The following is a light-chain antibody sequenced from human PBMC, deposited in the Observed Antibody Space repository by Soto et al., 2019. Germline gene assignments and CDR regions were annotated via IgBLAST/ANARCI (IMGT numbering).Light chain of an antibody. Sequence: QSVLTQPPSASGTPGQKVAISCSGSSSNIGGNTVNWYQHVPGTPPKLLIYNNNQRPSGVPDRLSGSKSGTSASLAISGLQSEDEADYYCATWDDSLNCVVFGGGTKLTVL. V-gene: IGLV1-44*01. CDR3: ATWDDSLNCVV. J-gene: IGLJ2*01. CDR2: NNN. CDR1: SSNIGGNT.